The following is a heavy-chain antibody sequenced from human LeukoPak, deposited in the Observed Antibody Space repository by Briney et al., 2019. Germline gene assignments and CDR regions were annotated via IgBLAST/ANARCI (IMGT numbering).Heavy chain of an antibody. CDR3: ARENLVVVAAALDY. CDR1: SGSLSSYY. D-gene: IGHD2-15*01. V-gene: IGHV4-59*12. CDR2: IYYSGNT. Sequence: SETLSLTCTVSSGSLSSYYWSWIRQPPGKGLEWIGYIYYSGNTIYNPSLSSRVTMSVDTSKNQFSLKLSSVTAADTAVYYCARENLVVVAAALDYWGQGTLVTVSS. J-gene: IGHJ4*02.